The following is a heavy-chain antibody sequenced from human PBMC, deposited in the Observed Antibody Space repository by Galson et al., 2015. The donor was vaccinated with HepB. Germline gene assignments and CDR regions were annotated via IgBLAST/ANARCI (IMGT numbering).Heavy chain of an antibody. J-gene: IGHJ4*02. CDR3: AKDRGRGGSFFDY. D-gene: IGHD3-16*01. Sequence: SLRLSCAASGFTFNTYGMHWVRQAPGKGLEWVAVISSDVSHQYYADSVKGRFTISRDNSKNTLYLQMNSLTSEDTAVYYCAKDRGRGGSFFDYWGQGTLVTVPS. CDR1: GFTFNTYG. V-gene: IGHV3-30*18. CDR2: ISSDVSHQ.